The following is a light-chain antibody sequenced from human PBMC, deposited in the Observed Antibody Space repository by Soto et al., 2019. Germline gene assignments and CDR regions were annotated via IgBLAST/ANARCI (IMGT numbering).Light chain of an antibody. V-gene: IGKV3-11*01. CDR2: DAS. Sequence: TQSPSTLSASGGDIVTITCRASQSVSSYLAWYQQKPGQAPRLLIYDASNRATGIPARFSGSGSGTDFTLTIRSLEPEDFAVYYCQQRSNFGQGTRLEIK. CDR1: QSVSSY. J-gene: IGKJ5*01. CDR3: QQRSN.